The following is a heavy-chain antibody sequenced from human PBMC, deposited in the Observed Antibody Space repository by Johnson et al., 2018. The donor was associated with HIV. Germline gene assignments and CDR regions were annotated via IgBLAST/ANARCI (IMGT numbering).Heavy chain of an antibody. CDR2: ISWNSGSI. CDR1: GFTFDDYA. Sequence: VHLVESGGGLVQPGRSLRLSCAASGFTFDDYAMHWVRQAPGKGLEWVSGISWNSGSIGYADFVKGRFTISRDNAKNSLYLQMNSLRAEDTALYYCEAVVSAFDIWGQGTMVTVSS. CDR3: EAVVSAFDI. J-gene: IGHJ3*02. V-gene: IGHV3-9*01. D-gene: IGHD2-15*01.